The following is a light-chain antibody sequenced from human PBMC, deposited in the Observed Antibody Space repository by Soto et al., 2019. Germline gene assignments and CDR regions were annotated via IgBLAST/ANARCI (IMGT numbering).Light chain of an antibody. CDR2: AAS. CDR1: QSVSNKF. V-gene: IGKV3-20*01. CDR3: QQYGDSPYT. J-gene: IGKJ2*01. Sequence: EIVLTQSPGTLSLSPGERATLSCRASQSVSNKFLAWYQQRPGQPPSLLIYAASSRAPGIPDRFSGSGSGTDFTLTINRLEPADFAVYFCQQYGDSPYTFGQGTKLEIK.